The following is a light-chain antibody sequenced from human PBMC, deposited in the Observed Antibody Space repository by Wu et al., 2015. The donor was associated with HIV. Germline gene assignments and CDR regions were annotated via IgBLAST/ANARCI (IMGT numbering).Light chain of an antibody. CDR3: QQSFSTPYT. V-gene: IGKV1-39*01. CDR2: TSS. Sequence: DIQMTQSPSSVSASIGDRVTITCRASQPINTYLNWYQQKSGKAPKVLIYTSSTLQRGVPSRFIGSGSGRDFALTINSLQSEDFATYCCQQSFSTPYTFGQGTKLQI. CDR1: QPINTY. J-gene: IGKJ2*01.